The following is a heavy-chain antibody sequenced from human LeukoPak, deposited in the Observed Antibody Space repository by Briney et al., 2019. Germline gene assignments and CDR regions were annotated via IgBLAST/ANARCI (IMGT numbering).Heavy chain of an antibody. CDR2: IYYSGST. CDR1: GGSISSYY. J-gene: IGHJ5*02. V-gene: IGHV4-59*12. Sequence: SETLSLTCTVSGGSISSYYWSWIRQPPGKGLEWIGYIYYSGSTNYNPSLKSRVTISVDTSKNQFSLKLSSVTAADTAVYYCASYSNYFEEDWFDPWGQGTLVTVSS. D-gene: IGHD4-11*01. CDR3: ASYSNYFEEDWFDP.